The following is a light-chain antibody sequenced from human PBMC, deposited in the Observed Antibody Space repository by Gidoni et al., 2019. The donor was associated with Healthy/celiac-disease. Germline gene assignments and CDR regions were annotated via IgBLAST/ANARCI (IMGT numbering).Light chain of an antibody. V-gene: IGKV1-39*01. J-gene: IGKJ2*01. Sequence: IQITQSPSSLSASVGDRVTITCRASQSISSYLNWYQQKPGKAPKLLIYAASSLQSGVPSRFSGSGSGTDFTLTISSLQPEDFATYYGQQSYRTTPYTVGQGTKLEIK. CDR2: AAS. CDR1: QSISSY. CDR3: QQSYRTTPYT.